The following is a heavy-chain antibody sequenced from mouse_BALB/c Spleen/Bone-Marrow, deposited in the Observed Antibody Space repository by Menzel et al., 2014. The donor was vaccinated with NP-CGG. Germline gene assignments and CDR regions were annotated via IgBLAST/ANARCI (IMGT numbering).Heavy chain of an antibody. CDR3: AGYDYYQAWFAY. J-gene: IGHJ3*01. D-gene: IGHD2-4*01. Sequence: EVKLMESGAELVKPGASVKLSCTASGFNIKDTYMHWVKQRPEQGLEWIGRIDPANGNTKYDPKFQGKATITADTSSITAYLQLSSLTSEDTAVYYCAGYDYYQAWFAYWGQGTLVTVPA. CDR1: GFNIKDTY. V-gene: IGHV14-3*02. CDR2: IDPANGNT.